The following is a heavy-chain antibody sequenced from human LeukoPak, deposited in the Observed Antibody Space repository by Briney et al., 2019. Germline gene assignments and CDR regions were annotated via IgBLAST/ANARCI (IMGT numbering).Heavy chain of an antibody. J-gene: IGHJ6*02. CDR3: ARGGYASDWHSMDV. CDR2: IFYSGST. V-gene: IGHV4-59*01. Sequence: SETLSLTCTVSGGSIRSYYWSWIRQPPGKGLEWMGYIFYSGSTDSNPSLKSRVTISVDTSKNQFSLMLSSVTAADTAVYYCARGGYASDWHSMDVWGQGTTVTVSS. CDR1: GGSIRSYY. D-gene: IGHD6-25*01.